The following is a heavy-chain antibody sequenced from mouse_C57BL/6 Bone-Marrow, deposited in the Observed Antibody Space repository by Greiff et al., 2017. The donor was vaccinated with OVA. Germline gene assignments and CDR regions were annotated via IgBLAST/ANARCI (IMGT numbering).Heavy chain of an antibody. CDR1: GYTFTSYW. V-gene: IGHV1-50*01. J-gene: IGHJ3*01. CDR2: IDPSDSYT. CDR3: ASAVFAY. Sequence: QVQLQQPEAELVKPGASVKLSCKASGYTFTSYWMQWVKQRPGQGLEWIGEIDPSDSYTNYNQKFKGKATLTVDTSSSTAYMQLSSLTSEDSAVYYCASAVFAYWGQGTLVTVS.